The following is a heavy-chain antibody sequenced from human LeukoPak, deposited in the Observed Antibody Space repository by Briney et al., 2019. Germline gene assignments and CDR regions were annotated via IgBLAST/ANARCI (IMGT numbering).Heavy chain of an antibody. V-gene: IGHV1-46*01. CDR3: GTAVAGGNIDALDM. CDR2: INLSGGST. J-gene: IGHJ3*02. CDR1: GYTFTIYY. D-gene: IGHD6-19*01. Sequence: ASVKVTCKCSGYTFTIYYMHWVRQPPAQGLEWVGIINLSGGSTSYAQKFQGRLTMTRDKSTSTVYMELSSMRSEDTAVQCCGTAVAGGNIDALDMWGEGTMVTVS.